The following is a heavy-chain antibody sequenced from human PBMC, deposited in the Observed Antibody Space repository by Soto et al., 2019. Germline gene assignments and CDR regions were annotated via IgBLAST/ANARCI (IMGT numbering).Heavy chain of an antibody. Sequence: EVQLLESGGGLVQPGGSLRLSCAASGFSFSSYAMTWVRQAPGKGLEWVSGISGSGRPTYYADSVKGRFTISRDNSKNTLYVQMNSLRAEDTAVDYCAKIPTTAVAYYYGMDVWGQGTTVTVSS. V-gene: IGHV3-23*01. D-gene: IGHD4-17*01. CDR2: ISGSGRPT. J-gene: IGHJ6*02. CDR1: GFSFSSYA. CDR3: AKIPTTAVAYYYGMDV.